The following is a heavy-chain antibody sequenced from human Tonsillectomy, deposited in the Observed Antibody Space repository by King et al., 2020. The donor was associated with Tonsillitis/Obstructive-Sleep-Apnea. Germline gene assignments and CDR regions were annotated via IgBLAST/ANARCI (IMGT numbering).Heavy chain of an antibody. Sequence: QLVQSGAEVKKPGSSVKVSCKASGGTFSTYAISWVRQAPGQGLEWMGGIIPIFGTGNYAQKFQGRVTITADESASTAYMELSSLRSEDTAIYYCARGGERVIPAATRSYYYFYMDVWGKGTTVTVSS. D-gene: IGHD2-2*01. V-gene: IGHV1-69*12. J-gene: IGHJ6*03. CDR1: GGTFSTYA. CDR2: IIPIFGTG. CDR3: ARGGERVIPAATRSYYYFYMDV.